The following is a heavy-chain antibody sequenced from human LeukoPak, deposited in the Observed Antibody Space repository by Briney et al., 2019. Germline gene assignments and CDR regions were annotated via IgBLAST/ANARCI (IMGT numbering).Heavy chain of an antibody. D-gene: IGHD6-13*01. CDR3: AKAAATYSSLFDY. J-gene: IGHJ4*02. V-gene: IGHV3-9*01. CDR2: ISWNSGSI. Sequence: PGGSLRLSCAASGFTFDDYAMHWVRQAPGKGLEWVSGISWNSGSIGYADSVKGRFTISRDNAKNSLYLQMNSLRAEDTALYYCAKAAATYSSLFDYWGQGTLVTVSS. CDR1: GFTFDDYA.